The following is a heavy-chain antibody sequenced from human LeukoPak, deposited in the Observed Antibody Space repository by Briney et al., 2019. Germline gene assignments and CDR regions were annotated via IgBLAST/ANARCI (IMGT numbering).Heavy chain of an antibody. CDR1: AYTFTVYY. D-gene: IGHD2/OR15-2a*01. V-gene: IGHV1-2*02. CDR3: ARDRVGSGWPRPYYFQF. Sequence: SVKVSCKPSAYTFTVYYLHCVRQAPGQALEWMGWMIPNTGATMYAQKFQDRVSMSRDTSSSTAHMDHTSLRSDDTDVYFCARDRVGSGWPRPYYFQFWGQGTLVTVSS. CDR2: MIPNTGAT. J-gene: IGHJ1*01.